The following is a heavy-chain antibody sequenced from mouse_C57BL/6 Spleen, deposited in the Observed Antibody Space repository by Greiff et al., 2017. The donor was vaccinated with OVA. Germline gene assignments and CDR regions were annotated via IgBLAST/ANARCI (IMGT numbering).Heavy chain of an antibody. D-gene: IGHD2-10*01. CDR2: INPSTGGT. CDR1: GYSFTGYY. V-gene: IGHV1-42*01. J-gene: IGHJ1*03. Sequence: EVKLLESGPELVKPGASVKISCKASGYSFTGYYMNWVKQSPEKSLEWIGEINPSTGGTTYNQKFKAKATLTVDKSSSTAYMQLKSLTSEDSAVYYCARNLLGVWGTGTTVTVSS. CDR3: ARNLLGV.